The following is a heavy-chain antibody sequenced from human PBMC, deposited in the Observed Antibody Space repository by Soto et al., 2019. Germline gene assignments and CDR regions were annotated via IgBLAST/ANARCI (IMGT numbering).Heavy chain of an antibody. CDR3: ARQLPGKLDV. D-gene: IGHD1-1*01. V-gene: IGHV5-10-1*01. J-gene: IGHJ6*02. CDR1: GYSFTNHL. Sequence: HGESLKISCKASGYSFTNHLITWVRQVPGRGLEWMGRIAPGDSDTGYNPSFQGHVTLSTASSISTVYLQWSSLKDSATAIYFCARQLPGKLDVWGQGTAVTVS. CDR2: IAPGDSDT.